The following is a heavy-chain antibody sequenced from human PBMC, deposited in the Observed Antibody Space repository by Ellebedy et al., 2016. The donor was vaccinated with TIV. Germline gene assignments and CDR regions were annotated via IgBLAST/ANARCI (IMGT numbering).Heavy chain of an antibody. CDR1: GGSVSSGTYY. Sequence: SETLSLTXTVSGGSVSSGTYYWSWIRQPPGKRLEWIGYIYYNGNTNYNPSLKSRVTISVDTSKNQFSLKLSSVTAADTAVYYCARDRYYDSLGAVTFDIWGQGTMVTVSS. CDR2: IYYNGNT. D-gene: IGHD3-22*01. CDR3: ARDRYYDSLGAVTFDI. J-gene: IGHJ3*02. V-gene: IGHV4-61*01.